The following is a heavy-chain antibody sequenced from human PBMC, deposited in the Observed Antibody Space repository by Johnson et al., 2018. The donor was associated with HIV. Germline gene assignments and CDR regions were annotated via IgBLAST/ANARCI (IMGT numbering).Heavy chain of an antibody. V-gene: IGHV3-11*04. CDR3: ARDLVSHWLNDAFAI. CDR1: GFTFNDYY. D-gene: IGHD3-9*01. Sequence: QMMLVESGGGLVEPGGSLRLSCAASGFTFNDYYMTWIRQAPGKGLEWISYISNSGSTADYADSVKGRFTISRDNSKNTLYLEMNSPRSEDTAVYFCARDLVSHWLNDAFAIWGQGTRVTVSS. CDR2: ISNSGSTA. J-gene: IGHJ3*02.